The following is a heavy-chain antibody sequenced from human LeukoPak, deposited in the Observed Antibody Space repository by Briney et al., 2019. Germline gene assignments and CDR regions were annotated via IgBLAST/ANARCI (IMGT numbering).Heavy chain of an antibody. CDR2: IYNDCRT. V-gene: IGHV3-66*01. D-gene: IGHD3-10*01. CDR1: GFTVSSNH. J-gene: IGHJ4*02. CDR3: ARGQIYGTGSYFFDR. Sequence: GGSLRLSCAASGFTVSSNHMSWVRQTPGQGRLEWVSVIYNDCRTFYTGSVTGRFTISRNNSKKPLYPQMNSLRAEDTAVYYCARGQIYGTGSYFFDRWGQGTLVTVSS.